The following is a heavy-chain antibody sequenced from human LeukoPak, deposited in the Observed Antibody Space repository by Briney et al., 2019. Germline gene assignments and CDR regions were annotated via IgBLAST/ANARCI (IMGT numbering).Heavy chain of an antibody. CDR3: AKWAWYCYDSSGYFDY. Sequence: GGSLRLSCAVSGFNVRSNYMTWVRQAPGKGLEWVSAISGSGGSTYYADSVKGRFTISRDNSKNTLYLQMNSLRAEDTAVHYCAKWAWYCYDSSGYFDYWGQGTLVTVSS. J-gene: IGHJ4*02. V-gene: IGHV3-23*01. CDR1: GFNVRSNY. D-gene: IGHD3-22*01. CDR2: ISGSGGST.